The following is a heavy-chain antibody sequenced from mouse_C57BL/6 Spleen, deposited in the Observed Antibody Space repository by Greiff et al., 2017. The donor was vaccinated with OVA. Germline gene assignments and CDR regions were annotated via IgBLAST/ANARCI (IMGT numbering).Heavy chain of an antibody. CDR3: ARGREYFDV. J-gene: IGHJ1*03. Sequence: EVKLMESEGGLVQPGSSMKLSCTASGFTFSDYYMAWVRQVPEKGLEWVANINYDGSSTYYLDSLQSRFIISRDNAKNILYLQMSSLKSEDTATYYCARGREYFDVWGTGTTVTVSS. CDR2: INYDGSST. CDR1: GFTFSDYY. V-gene: IGHV5-16*01.